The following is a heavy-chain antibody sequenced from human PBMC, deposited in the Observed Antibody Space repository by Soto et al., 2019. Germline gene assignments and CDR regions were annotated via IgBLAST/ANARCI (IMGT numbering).Heavy chain of an antibody. CDR1: GFSLSTSGMC. J-gene: IGHJ4*02. CDR3: ARIRRGIAAHVFDY. D-gene: IGHD6-13*01. V-gene: IGHV2-70*01. CDR2: IDWDDDK. Sequence: GSGPTLVNPTQTLTLTCTFSGFSLSTSGMCVSWIRQPPGKALEWLALIDWDDDKYYSTSLKTRLTISKDTSKNQVVLTMTNMDPVDTATYYCARIRRGIAAHVFDYWGQGTLVTVSS.